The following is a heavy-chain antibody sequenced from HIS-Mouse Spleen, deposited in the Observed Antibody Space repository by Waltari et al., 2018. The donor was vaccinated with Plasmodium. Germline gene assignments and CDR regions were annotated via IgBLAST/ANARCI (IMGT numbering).Heavy chain of an antibody. Sequence: QVTLRESGPALVKPTQTLTLTCTFSGFSLSTSGMCVTWIRQPPGKALEWLARSDWDDDKYYSTSLKTRLTISKDTSKNQVVLTMTNMDPVDTATYYCARTTYSSSSAKYYYYGMDVWGQGTTVTFSS. J-gene: IGHJ6*02. V-gene: IGHV2-70*15. CDR2: SDWDDDK. CDR3: ARTTYSSSSAKYYYYGMDV. CDR1: GFSLSTSGMC. D-gene: IGHD6-6*01.